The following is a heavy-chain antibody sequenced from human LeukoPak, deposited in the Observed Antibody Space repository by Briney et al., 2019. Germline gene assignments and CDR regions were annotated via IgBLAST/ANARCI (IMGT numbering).Heavy chain of an antibody. Sequence: GGSLRLSCAASGFTFSSYGMHWVRQAPGKGLEWVAVIWYDGSNKYYADSVKGRFTISRDNSKNTLYLQRNSLRAEDTAVYYCAREGGEVGATNFDYWGQGTLVTVSS. CDR2: IWYDGSNK. CDR3: AREGGEVGATNFDY. D-gene: IGHD1-26*01. V-gene: IGHV3-33*01. CDR1: GFTFSSYG. J-gene: IGHJ4*02.